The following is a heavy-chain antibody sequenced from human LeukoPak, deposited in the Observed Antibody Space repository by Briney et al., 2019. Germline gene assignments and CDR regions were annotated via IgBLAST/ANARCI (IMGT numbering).Heavy chain of an antibody. J-gene: IGHJ3*02. CDR1: GDSIRTSGYY. Sequence: SSQTLSLTCTVSGDSIRTSGYYWTWIRQHPGKDLEWIGYIYYGGRTYYSPSLKSRVTISVHTSENQFSLELSSVTAADTAVYYCARGSAAGWHAFDIWGQGTMVTVSS. CDR3: ARGSAAGWHAFDI. CDR2: IYYGGRT. D-gene: IGHD5-24*01. V-gene: IGHV4-31*03.